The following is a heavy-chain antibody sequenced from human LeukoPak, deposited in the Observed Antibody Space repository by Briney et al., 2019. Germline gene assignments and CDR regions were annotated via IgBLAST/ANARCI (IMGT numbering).Heavy chain of an antibody. Sequence: PSETLSLTCTVSGNSIGAYYWTWIRRPAGRGLEWIGRIYSSDNTDYNPSLKSRVTMSVDRTKNQFSLKLSSVTAADTAVYYCARATGYCSGGSCYNRYWYFDLWGRGTLVTVSS. CDR2: IYSSDNT. D-gene: IGHD2-15*01. V-gene: IGHV4-4*07. CDR3: ARATGYCSGGSCYNRYWYFDL. CDR1: GNSIGAYY. J-gene: IGHJ2*01.